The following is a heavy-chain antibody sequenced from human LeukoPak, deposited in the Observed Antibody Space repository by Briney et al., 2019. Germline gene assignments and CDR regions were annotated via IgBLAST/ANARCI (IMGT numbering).Heavy chain of an antibody. J-gene: IGHJ4*02. CDR1: GFNFSSYR. V-gene: IGHV3-21*01. CDR2: ISSSSSYI. Sequence: GSLRLSWAASGFNFSSYRMNWVRQGPGEGLEWVSSISSSSSYIYYADSVKGRFTISRDNAKNSLYLQMNSLRAEDTAVYYCARDGVGATALWGQGTLVTVSS. D-gene: IGHD1-26*01. CDR3: ARDGVGATAL.